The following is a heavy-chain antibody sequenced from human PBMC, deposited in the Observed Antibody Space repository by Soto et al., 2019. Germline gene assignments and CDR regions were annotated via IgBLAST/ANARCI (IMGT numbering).Heavy chain of an antibody. CDR2: IYHSGST. CDR1: GGSISSSNW. Sequence: QVQLQESGPGLVKPSGTLSLTCAVSGGSISSSNWWSWVRQPPGKGLEWIGEIYHSGSTNYNPSLKSRVTISVDKSKNQFSLKLSSMTAADTAVYYCARSPLGYCSGGSCYWFDPWGQGTLVTVSS. J-gene: IGHJ5*02. V-gene: IGHV4-4*02. D-gene: IGHD2-15*01. CDR3: ARSPLGYCSGGSCYWFDP.